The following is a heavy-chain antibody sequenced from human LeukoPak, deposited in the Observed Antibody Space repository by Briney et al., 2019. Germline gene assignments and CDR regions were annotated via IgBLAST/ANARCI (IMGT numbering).Heavy chain of an antibody. CDR2: IWYDGSNE. D-gene: IGHD3-10*02. V-gene: IGHV3-33*01. CDR1: GFSFSNSG. CDR3: AREISMFVNAFDL. Sequence: GGSLRLSCAASGFSFSNSGMHWVRQAPGKGLEWVAVIWYDGSNEYYADAVKGGFTISRDNSKNTVHLQMNSLRVEDTSVYYCAREISMFVNAFDLWGQGTLVTVTS. J-gene: IGHJ3*01.